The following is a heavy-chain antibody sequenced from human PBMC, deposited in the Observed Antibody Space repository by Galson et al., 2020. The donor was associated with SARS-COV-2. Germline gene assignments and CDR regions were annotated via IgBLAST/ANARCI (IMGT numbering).Heavy chain of an antibody. CDR3: AKGTYYYDSSGYGSNWFDP. V-gene: IGHV3-23*01. Sequence: GGSLRLSCAASGSTFSSYAMSWVRQAPGKGLEWVSATSGSGGSTYYAHSVKGRFTISRDNSKNTLYLQMNSLRAEDTAVYYCAKGTYYYDSSGYGSNWFDPWGQGTLVTVSS. J-gene: IGHJ5*02. D-gene: IGHD3-22*01. CDR2: TSGSGGST. CDR1: GSTFSSYA.